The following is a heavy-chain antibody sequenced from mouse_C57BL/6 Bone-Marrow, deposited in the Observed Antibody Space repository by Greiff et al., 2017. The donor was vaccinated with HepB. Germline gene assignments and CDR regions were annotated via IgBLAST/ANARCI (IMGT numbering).Heavy chain of an antibody. CDR3: ARTYYYGSWYFDV. Sequence: VQLKQSGPELVKPGASVKISCKASGYSFTGYYMNWVKQSPEKSLEWIGEINPSTGGTTYNQKFKAKATLTVDKSSSTAYMQLKSLTSEDSAVYYCARTYYYGSWYFDVWGTGTTVTVSS. D-gene: IGHD1-1*01. J-gene: IGHJ1*03. CDR2: INPSTGGT. V-gene: IGHV1-42*01. CDR1: GYSFTGYY.